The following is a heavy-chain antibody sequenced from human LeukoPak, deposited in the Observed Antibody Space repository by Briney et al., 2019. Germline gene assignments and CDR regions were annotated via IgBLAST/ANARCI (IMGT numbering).Heavy chain of an antibody. Sequence: GGSLRLSCAASGFTFSSYAMKWVRQAPGKGLEWVSTISGSGGSTYYADPVKGRFTISRDNSKTTLYLQMNSLRAEDTAVYYCAKDIVVVTAARGSLGPIDNWGQGTLVTVSS. CDR1: GFTFSSYA. CDR3: AKDIVVVTAARGSLGPIDN. V-gene: IGHV3-23*01. CDR2: ISGSGGST. D-gene: IGHD2-2*01. J-gene: IGHJ4*02.